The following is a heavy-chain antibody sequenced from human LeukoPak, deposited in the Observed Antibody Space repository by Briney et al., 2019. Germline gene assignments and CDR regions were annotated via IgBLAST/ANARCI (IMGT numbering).Heavy chain of an antibody. CDR1: GGFISSGGYS. Sequence: PSQTLSLTCAVSGGFISSGGYSWSWIRQPPGKGLEWVGYIYHSGSTYYNPSLKSRVAISVGRSKNQFSLKLSSVTAADTAVYYCARGYSYGYDYWGQGTLVTVSS. J-gene: IGHJ4*02. D-gene: IGHD5-18*01. CDR2: IYHSGST. V-gene: IGHV4-30-2*01. CDR3: ARGYSYGYDY.